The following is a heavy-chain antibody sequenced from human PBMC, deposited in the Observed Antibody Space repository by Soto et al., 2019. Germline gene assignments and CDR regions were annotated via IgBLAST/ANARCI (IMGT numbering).Heavy chain of an antibody. V-gene: IGHV6-1*01. CDR2: TYYRSKWYI. Sequence: PSQTLSLTCAISGDSVSSNSAAWNWIRQSPSRGLELLGRTYYRSKWYIDSATSVKSRITIYPDTSKNQFSLHLTSVTPEDTAVYYCARDRLWLASRYFDFWGQGILVTVSS. D-gene: IGHD2-2*01. CDR1: GDSVSSNSAA. J-gene: IGHJ4*02. CDR3: ARDRLWLASRYFDF.